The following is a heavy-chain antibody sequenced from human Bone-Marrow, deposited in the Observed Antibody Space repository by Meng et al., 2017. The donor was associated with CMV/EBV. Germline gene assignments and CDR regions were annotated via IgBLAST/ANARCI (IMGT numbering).Heavy chain of an antibody. D-gene: IGHD6-6*01. CDR1: GFTFGHYA. V-gene: IGHV3-49*04. CDR3: IRTSWDGSSYYFDY. CDR2: IRSKSNGGTA. J-gene: IGHJ4*02. Sequence: GESLKISCRTSGFTFGHYAMSWVRQAPGKGLEWVSLIRSKSNGGTAEYAASVKGRFTISRDDSKTIAYLQMNSLRTEDTALYYCIRTSWDGSSYYFDYWGQGSRVTVSS.